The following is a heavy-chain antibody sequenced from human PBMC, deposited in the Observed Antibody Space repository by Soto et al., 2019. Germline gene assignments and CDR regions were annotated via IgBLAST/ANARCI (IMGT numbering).Heavy chain of an antibody. CDR2: IYYSGST. D-gene: IGHD4-17*01. Sequence: SETLSLTCTVSGGSISSYYWSWIRQPPGKGLEWIGYIYYSGSTNYNPSLKSRVTISVDTSKNQFSLKLSSVTAADTAVYYCARHDFAYGDAGHFDYWGQGTLVTVSS. V-gene: IGHV4-59*08. J-gene: IGHJ4*02. CDR1: GGSISSYY. CDR3: ARHDFAYGDAGHFDY.